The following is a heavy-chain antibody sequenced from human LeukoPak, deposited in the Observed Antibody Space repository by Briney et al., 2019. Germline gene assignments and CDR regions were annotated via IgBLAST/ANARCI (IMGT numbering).Heavy chain of an antibody. V-gene: IGHV1-69*05. CDR2: IIPIFGTA. D-gene: IGHD1-1*01. Sequence: WVKVTWKASGGTFSSYAISWVRQAPGQGLEWMGRIIPIFGTANYAQKFQGRVTITTDESTSTAYMELSSLRSEDTAVYYCARERRGWDDPHRLAFDYWGQGTLVTVSS. CDR3: ARERRGWDDPHRLAFDY. CDR1: GGTFSSYA. J-gene: IGHJ4*02.